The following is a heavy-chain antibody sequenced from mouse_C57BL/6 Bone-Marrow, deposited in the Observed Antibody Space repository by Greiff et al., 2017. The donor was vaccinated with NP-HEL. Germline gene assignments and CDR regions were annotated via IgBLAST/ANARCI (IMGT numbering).Heavy chain of an antibody. CDR1: GYTFTSYW. Sequence: QVQLQQPGAELVKPGASVKMSCKASGYTFTSYWITWVKQRPGQGLEWIGDIYPGSGSTNYNEKFKSKATLTVDTSSSTAYMQLSSLTSADSAVYYGAKRARPPLLWQWDYWGQGTTLTVSS. CDR3: AKRARPPLLWQWDY. J-gene: IGHJ2*01. D-gene: IGHD2-1*01. V-gene: IGHV1-55*01. CDR2: IYPGSGST.